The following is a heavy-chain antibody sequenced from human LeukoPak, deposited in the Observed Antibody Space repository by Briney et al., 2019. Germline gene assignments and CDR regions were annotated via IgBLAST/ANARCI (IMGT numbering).Heavy chain of an antibody. Sequence: SETLSLTCTVSGGSISSNNYYWGWIRQPPGKGLEWIGTIYYSGSTYYNPSLKSRVSISVDTSKNQFSLKLSSVTAADTAVYYCARQGSGNYLSPVNYWGQGTLVTVSS. V-gene: IGHV4-39*01. J-gene: IGHJ4*02. D-gene: IGHD1-26*01. CDR3: ARQGSGNYLSPVNY. CDR2: IYYSGST. CDR1: GGSISSNNYY.